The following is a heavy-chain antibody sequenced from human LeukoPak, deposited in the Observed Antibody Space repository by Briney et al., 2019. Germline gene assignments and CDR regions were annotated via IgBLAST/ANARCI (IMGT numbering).Heavy chain of an antibody. CDR2: IIPIFGTA. V-gene: IGHV1-69*05. Sequence: ASVKVSCKASGGTFSSYAISWVRQAPRQGLEWMGRIIPIFGTANYAQKFQGRVTITTDESTSTAYMELSSLRSEDTAVYYCASSIAAAGILSYWGQGTLVTVSS. D-gene: IGHD6-13*01. CDR3: ASSIAAAGILSY. CDR1: GGTFSSYA. J-gene: IGHJ4*02.